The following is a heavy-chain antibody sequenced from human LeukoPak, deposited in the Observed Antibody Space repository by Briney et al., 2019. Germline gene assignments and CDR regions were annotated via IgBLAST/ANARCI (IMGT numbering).Heavy chain of an antibody. J-gene: IGHJ4*02. Sequence: GGSLRLSCAASGFTFSSYCMHWVRQAPGKGLEWVAVIWYDGSNKYYADSVKGRFTISRDNSKNTLYLHMHSLRAEDTAVYYCTRDRGATVTEFDYWGQGTLVTVSS. D-gene: IGHD4-17*01. V-gene: IGHV3-33*01. CDR3: TRDRGATVTEFDY. CDR1: GFTFSSYC. CDR2: IWYDGSNK.